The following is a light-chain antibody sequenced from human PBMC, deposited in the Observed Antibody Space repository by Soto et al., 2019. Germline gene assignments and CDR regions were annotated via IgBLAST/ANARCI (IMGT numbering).Light chain of an antibody. CDR2: DAS. Sequence: DIQMTQSPSTLSASVGDRVTITCRASQSISSWLAWYQQKPGKVPKLLIYDASTLESGVPSRFSGSGSGTEFTLTISSLQPDDFATYYCQQYNNYMLTFGGGTKVAIK. V-gene: IGKV1-5*01. CDR1: QSISSW. J-gene: IGKJ4*01. CDR3: QQYNNYMLT.